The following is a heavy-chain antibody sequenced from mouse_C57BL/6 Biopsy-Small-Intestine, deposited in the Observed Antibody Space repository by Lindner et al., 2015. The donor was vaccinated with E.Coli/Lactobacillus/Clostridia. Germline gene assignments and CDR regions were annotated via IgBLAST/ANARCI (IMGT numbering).Heavy chain of an antibody. CDR1: GFTFTSYV. CDR2: INPYNDYT. V-gene: IGHV1-14*01. D-gene: IGHD2-14*01. Sequence: VQLQESGPELVKPGASVKMSCKASGFTFTSYVMHWVKQKPGQGLEWIGYINPYNDYTNYNEKFKGKATLTSDKSSSTAYMELSSLTSEDSAVYCCARSHRYDGNYYVMDYWGQGTSVTISS. J-gene: IGHJ4*01. CDR3: ARSHRYDGNYYVMDY.